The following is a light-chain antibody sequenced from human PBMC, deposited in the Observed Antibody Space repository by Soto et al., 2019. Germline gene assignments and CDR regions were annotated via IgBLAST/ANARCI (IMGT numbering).Light chain of an antibody. CDR2: EGS. J-gene: IGLJ3*02. CDR1: SSDVGGYKL. Sequence: QSALTQPASVSGSPGQSITISCTGTSSDVGGYKLVSWYQQHPGKAPKVLLYEGSERPSGVSDRFSGSKSGNTASLTISGLRAEDGAVYYCCSYAGSTTWVFGGGTKLPVL. V-gene: IGLV2-23*01. CDR3: CSYAGSTTWV.